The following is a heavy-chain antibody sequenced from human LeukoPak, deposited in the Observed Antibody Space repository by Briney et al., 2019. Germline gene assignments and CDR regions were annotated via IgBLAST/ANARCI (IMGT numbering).Heavy chain of an antibody. J-gene: IGHJ6*02. CDR1: GFTFSSYA. CDR2: ISGSGGST. D-gene: IGHD3-3*01. CDR3: AKDLGLEWFPDYYYYGMDV. Sequence: SGGSLRLSCAASGFTFSSYAMSWVRQAPGKGLEWVSAISGSGGSTYYADSVKGRFTISRDNSKNTLYLQMNSLRAEDTAVYYCAKDLGLEWFPDYYYYGMDVWGQGTTVTVSS. V-gene: IGHV3-23*01.